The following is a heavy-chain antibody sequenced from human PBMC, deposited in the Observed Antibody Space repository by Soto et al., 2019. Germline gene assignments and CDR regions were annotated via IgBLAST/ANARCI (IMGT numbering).Heavy chain of an antibody. CDR1: GFTFDDYA. D-gene: IGHD2-15*01. CDR3: AKQRDIVVVGPFDY. Sequence: EVQLVESGGGLVQPGRSLRQSCAASGFTFDDYAMHWVRQAPGKGLEWVSGISWNSGSIGYADSVKGRFTISRDNAKNSLYLQMNSLRAEDTALYYCAKQRDIVVVGPFDYWGQGTLVTVSS. CDR2: ISWNSGSI. J-gene: IGHJ4*02. V-gene: IGHV3-9*01.